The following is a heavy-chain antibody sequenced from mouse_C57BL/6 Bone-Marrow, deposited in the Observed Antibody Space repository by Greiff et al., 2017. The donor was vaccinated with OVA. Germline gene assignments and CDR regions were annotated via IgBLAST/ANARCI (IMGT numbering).Heavy chain of an antibody. CDR1: GYAFSSSW. V-gene: IGHV1-82*01. Sequence: VQLQQSGPELVKPGASVKISCKASGYAFSSSWMNWVKQRPGKGLEWIGRIYPGDGDTNYNGQFKGKATLTADKSSSTAYMQLSSLTSEDSAVYFCARSDYYGSPSYWYFDVWGTGTTVTVSS. CDR2: IYPGDGDT. D-gene: IGHD1-1*01. CDR3: ARSDYYGSPSYWYFDV. J-gene: IGHJ1*03.